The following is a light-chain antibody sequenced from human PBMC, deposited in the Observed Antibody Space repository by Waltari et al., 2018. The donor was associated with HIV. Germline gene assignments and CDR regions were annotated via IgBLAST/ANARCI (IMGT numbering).Light chain of an antibody. CDR3: LLYYGGAQNWV. Sequence: QTVVTKEPSLTVSPGGTVTLTCASSTGAVTSGFFPNWFQQKPGQAPRALIYSTNSNHFWTPARFSGSLLGGKAALTLSGVQPEDEAEYYCLLYYGGAQNWVFGGGTKLTVL. V-gene: IGLV7-43*01. CDR1: TGAVTSGFF. CDR2: STN. J-gene: IGLJ3*02.